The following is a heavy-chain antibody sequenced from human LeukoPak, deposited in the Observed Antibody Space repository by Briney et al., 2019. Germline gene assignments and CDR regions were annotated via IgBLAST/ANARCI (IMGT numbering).Heavy chain of an antibody. CDR2: INPNSGGT. CDR3: ARGASSSWSNIDY. D-gene: IGHD6-13*01. CDR1: GGTFSSYA. V-gene: IGHV1-2*02. Sequence: GSSVKVSCKASGGTFSSYAISWVRQAPGQGLEWMGWINPNSGGTNYAQKFQGRVTMTRDTSISTAYMELSRLRSDDTAVYYCARGASSSWSNIDYWGQGTLVTVSS. J-gene: IGHJ4*02.